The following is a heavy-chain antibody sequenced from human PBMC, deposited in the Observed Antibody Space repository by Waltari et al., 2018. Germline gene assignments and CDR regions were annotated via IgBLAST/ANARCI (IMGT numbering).Heavy chain of an antibody. Sequence: QVQLNQWGAGVLKPSETLSLTCAVYGESFSDHFWTWIRPPPGQGLEWIGQMNHRGSGTYNPSLKNRVTISVDTSMNQFSLMMTSLTAADTAVYYCARAPSFHYGVFSVPLTLDYWSQGTMVFVSS. CDR2: MNHRGSG. CDR1: GESFSDHF. D-gene: IGHD4-17*01. V-gene: IGHV4-34*01. J-gene: IGHJ3*01. CDR3: ARAPSFHYGVFSVPLTLDY.